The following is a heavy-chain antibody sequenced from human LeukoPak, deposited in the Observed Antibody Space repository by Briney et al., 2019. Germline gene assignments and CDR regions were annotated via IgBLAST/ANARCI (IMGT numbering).Heavy chain of an antibody. V-gene: IGHV1-69*01. D-gene: IGHD4-23*01. CDR3: ARANTVVTHFDY. J-gene: IGHJ4*02. CDR1: GGTFSSYA. Sequence: ASVKVSCKASGGTFSSYAISWVRQAPGQGLEWMGGIIPIFGTANYAQKFQGRVAITADESTSTAYMELSSLRSEDTAVYYCARANTVVTHFDYWGQGTLVTVSS. CDR2: IIPIFGTA.